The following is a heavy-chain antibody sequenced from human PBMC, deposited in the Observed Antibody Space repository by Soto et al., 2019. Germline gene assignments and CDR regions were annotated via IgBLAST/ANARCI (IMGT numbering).Heavy chain of an antibody. CDR2: IYYSGST. CDR1: GGSISSYY. J-gene: IGHJ4*02. V-gene: IGHV4-59*01. D-gene: IGHD5-12*01. Sequence: PSETLSLTCTVSGGSISSYYWSWIRQPPGKGLEWIGYIYYSGSTNYNPSLKSRVTISVDTSKNQFSLKLSSVTAADTAVYYCARGWLQLTSLFDYWGQGTLVTVSS. CDR3: ARGWLQLTSLFDY.